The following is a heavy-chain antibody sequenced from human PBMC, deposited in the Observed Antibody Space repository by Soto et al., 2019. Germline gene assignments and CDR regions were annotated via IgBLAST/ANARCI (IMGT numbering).Heavy chain of an antibody. J-gene: IGHJ5*02. CDR3: ARVHLQYYDFWSGYYTSWFDP. D-gene: IGHD3-3*01. CDR1: GGTFSGYY. Sequence: PSETLPHTCAVYGGTFSGYYWSWIRQPPGKGLEWIGEINHSGSTNYNPSLKSRVTISVDTSKNQFSLKLSSVTAADTAVYYCARVHLQYYDFWSGYYTSWFDPWGQGTLVTVSS. CDR2: INHSGST. V-gene: IGHV4-34*01.